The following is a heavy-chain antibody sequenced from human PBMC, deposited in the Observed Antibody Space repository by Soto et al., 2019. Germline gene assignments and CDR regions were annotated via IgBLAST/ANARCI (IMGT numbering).Heavy chain of an antibody. CDR2: IYNSGTI. J-gene: IGHJ3*01. CDR3: ATDSTGYYSDAFDV. D-gene: IGHD3-22*01. V-gene: IGHV4-59*03. Sequence: QLQESGPGLVKPSETLSLTCTVSGAAMSSYYWSWIRQSPGKGLEWIGYIYNSGTIDYNPSLMSRVTISVERSKFQFSLRLTSVTAADTAVYFCATDSTGYYSDAFDVWGQGARVIVSS. CDR1: GAAMSSYY.